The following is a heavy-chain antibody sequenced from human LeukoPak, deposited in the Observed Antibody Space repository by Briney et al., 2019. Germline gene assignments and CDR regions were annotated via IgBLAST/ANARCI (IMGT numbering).Heavy chain of an antibody. Sequence: GSLRLSCAVSGFTFSSHWMHWVRQAPGKGLVWVSGDGSSTTYADSVKGRFTVSRDSAKNTLYLQMNSLRGEDTAVYYCARGRYYGMDVWGQGTTVTVS. J-gene: IGHJ6*02. CDR2: DGSST. V-gene: IGHV3-74*01. CDR1: GFTFSSHW. CDR3: ARGRYYGMDV.